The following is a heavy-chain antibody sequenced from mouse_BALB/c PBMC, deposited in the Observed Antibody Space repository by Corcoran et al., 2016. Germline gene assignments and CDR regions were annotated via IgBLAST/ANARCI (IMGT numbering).Heavy chain of an antibody. CDR1: GYTFTNYG. V-gene: IGHV9-3-1*01. CDR2: INTYTGEP. J-gene: IGHJ3*01. CDR3: ASDPSWFAY. Sequence: QIQLVQSGPELKKPGETVKISCKASGYTFTNYGMNWVKQAPGKGLKWMGWINTYTGEPTYADDFKGRFAFSLETSASTAYLQINNLKNEDTATYFGASDPSWFAYWGQGTLVTVSA.